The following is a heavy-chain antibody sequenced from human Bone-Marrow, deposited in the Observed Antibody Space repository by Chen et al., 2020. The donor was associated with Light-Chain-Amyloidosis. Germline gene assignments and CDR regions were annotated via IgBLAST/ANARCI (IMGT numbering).Heavy chain of an antibody. CDR2: IKPDGSEK. CDR1: GVTFSSYW. J-gene: IGHJ4*02. Sequence: EAHLVESGGGLVQPGGSLRLSCAASGVTFSSYWVSWVRQAPGKGLEWVANIKPDGSEKYHVDSVKGRSSISRDNAKNSRSRQRESLRAGDPAVYYWAAGGGGAYDHWGQGTLVTVSS. V-gene: IGHV3-7*05. CDR3: AAGGGGAYDH. D-gene: IGHD3-10*01.